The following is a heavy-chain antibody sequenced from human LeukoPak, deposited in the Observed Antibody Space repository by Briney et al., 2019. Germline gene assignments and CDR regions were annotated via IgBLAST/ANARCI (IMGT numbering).Heavy chain of an antibody. CDR1: GFTFSSYW. CDR2: IKQDGSVK. J-gene: IGHJ3*02. CDR3: ARGGQYYDFWSGYLGAAFDI. Sequence: GGSLRLSCAASGFTFSSYWMSWVRQAPGKGLEWVANIKQDGSVKYYVDSVKGRFTISRDNAKNSLYLQMNSLRAEDTAVYYCARGGQYYDFWSGYLGAAFDIWGQGTMVTVSS. D-gene: IGHD3-3*01. V-gene: IGHV3-7*01.